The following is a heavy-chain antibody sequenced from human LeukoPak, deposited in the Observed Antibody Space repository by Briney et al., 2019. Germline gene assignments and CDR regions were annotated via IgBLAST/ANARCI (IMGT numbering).Heavy chain of an antibody. CDR3: AREFGYSGSYFDY. CDR1: GFTFSSYA. J-gene: IGHJ4*02. CDR2: ISYDGSNK. V-gene: IGHV3-30-3*01. Sequence: GGSLRLPCAASGFTFSSYAMHWVRQAPGKGLEWVAVISYDGSNKYYADSVKGRFTISRDNSKNTLYLQMNSLRAEDTAVYYCAREFGYSGSYFDYWGQGTLVTVSS. D-gene: IGHD1-26*01.